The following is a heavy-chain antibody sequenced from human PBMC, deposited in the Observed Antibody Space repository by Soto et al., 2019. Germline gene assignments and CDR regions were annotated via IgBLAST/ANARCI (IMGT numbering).Heavy chain of an antibody. Sequence: GGSLRLSCAASGFTFSSYAMHWVRQAPGKGLEWVAVISYDGSNKYYADSVKGRFTISRDNSKNTLYLQMNSLRAEDTAVYYCARDAAADYWGQGTLVTVSS. J-gene: IGHJ4*02. CDR3: ARDAAADY. V-gene: IGHV3-30-3*01. CDR2: ISYDGSNK. CDR1: GFTFSSYA. D-gene: IGHD6-13*01.